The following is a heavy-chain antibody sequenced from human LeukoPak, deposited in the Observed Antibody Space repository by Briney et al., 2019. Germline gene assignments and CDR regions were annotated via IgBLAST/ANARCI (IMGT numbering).Heavy chain of an antibody. D-gene: IGHD4-23*01. CDR1: GYSFTNYW. J-gene: IGHJ3*02. V-gene: IGHV5-51*01. CDR2: IYPGDSDT. Sequence: GESLKISCKGSGYSFTNYWIGWVRQMPGKGLEWMGIIYPGDSDTRYSPSFQGQVTISADKSISTAYLQWSSLKASDTAMYYCASMTTVVTDAFDIWGQGTMVTVSS. CDR3: ASMTTVVTDAFDI.